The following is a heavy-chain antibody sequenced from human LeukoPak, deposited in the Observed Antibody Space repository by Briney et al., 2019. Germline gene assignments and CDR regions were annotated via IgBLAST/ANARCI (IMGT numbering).Heavy chain of an antibody. D-gene: IGHD5-18*01. CDR1: GYTFTSYG. CDR2: ISAYNGNT. J-gene: IGHJ4*02. Sequence: ASVKVSCKASGYTFTSYGISWVRQAPGQGLEWMGWISAYNGNTNYAQKLQGRVTMTEDTSTDTAYMELSSLRSEDTAVYYCATGDNTAMASDYWGQGTLVTVSS. V-gene: IGHV1-18*01. CDR3: ATGDNTAMASDY.